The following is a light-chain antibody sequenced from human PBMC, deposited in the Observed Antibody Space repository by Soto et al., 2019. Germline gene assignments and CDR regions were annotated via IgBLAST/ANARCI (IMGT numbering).Light chain of an antibody. CDR3: CSYAGSSTFVV. CDR1: SSDVGSYNL. V-gene: IGLV2-23*03. CDR2: EGS. Sequence: QSALTQPASVSGAPGQSITISCTGTSSDVGSYNLVSWYQQHPGKAPKLMIYEGSKRPSGVSNRFSGSKSCNTASLTISWLQGEDEGDYYCCSYAGSSTFVVFGGGTKLTVL. J-gene: IGLJ2*01.